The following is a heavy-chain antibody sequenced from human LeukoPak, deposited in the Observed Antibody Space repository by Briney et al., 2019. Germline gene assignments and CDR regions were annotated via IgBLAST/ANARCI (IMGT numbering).Heavy chain of an antibody. CDR1: GFTFSSYW. Sequence: GGSLRLSCAASGFTFSSYWMHWVRQAPGKGLVWVSRINTDGSSTSYADSVKGRFTISRDNAKNTLYLQMNSLRAEDTAVYYCARGGIVGATPPDYWGQGTLVPSPQ. J-gene: IGHJ4*02. CDR2: INTDGSST. CDR3: ARGGIVGATPPDY. D-gene: IGHD1-26*01. V-gene: IGHV3-74*01.